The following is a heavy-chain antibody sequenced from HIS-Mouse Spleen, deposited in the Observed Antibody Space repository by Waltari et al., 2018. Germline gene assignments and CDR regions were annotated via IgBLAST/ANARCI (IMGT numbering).Heavy chain of an antibody. V-gene: IGHV2-5*02. CDR2: IYWDDDK. Sequence: QITLKESGPTLVKPTQTLTLTCTFSGFPLSTSGVGVGWIRQPPGKALGGLALIYWDDDKRHSPSLKSRLTITKDPSKNQVVLTMTNMDPVDTATYYCAHSGRLWRGGDSYYYYYGMDVWGQGTTVTVSS. CDR3: AHSGRLWRGGDSYYYYYGMDV. D-gene: IGHD3-16*01. J-gene: IGHJ6*02. CDR1: GFPLSTSGVG.